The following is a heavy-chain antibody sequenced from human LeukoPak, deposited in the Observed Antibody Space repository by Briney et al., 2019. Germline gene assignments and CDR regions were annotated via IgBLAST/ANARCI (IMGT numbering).Heavy chain of an antibody. V-gene: IGHV1-18*01. D-gene: IGHD6-13*01. CDR2: ISAYNGNT. CDR1: GYTFTRYD. Sequence: VSVNVFCKASGYTFTRYDMIGVRQAPGQGLEWMGWISAYNGNTNYAQKLQDRVNMTPDTSTSTAYKEPRSLSSDDTAVYYCATETYSSSWYHYYYYGMDVWGQGTTVTVTS. J-gene: IGHJ6*02. CDR3: ATETYSSSWYHYYYYGMDV.